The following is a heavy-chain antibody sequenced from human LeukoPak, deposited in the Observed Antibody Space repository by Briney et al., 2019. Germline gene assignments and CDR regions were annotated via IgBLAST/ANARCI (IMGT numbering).Heavy chain of an antibody. D-gene: IGHD6-19*01. CDR3: ARERYSSGQSRWFDP. J-gene: IGHJ5*02. Sequence: SETLSLTCAVYGGSFSGYYWSWIRQPPGKGLEWIGEINHSGSTNYNPSLKSRVTISVDTSKNQFSLKLSSVTAADTAMYYCARERYSSGQSRWFDPWGQGTLVTVSS. CDR2: INHSGST. V-gene: IGHV4-34*01. CDR1: GGSFSGYY.